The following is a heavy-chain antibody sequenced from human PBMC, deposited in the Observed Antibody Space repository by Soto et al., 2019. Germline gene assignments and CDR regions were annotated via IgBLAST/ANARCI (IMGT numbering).Heavy chain of an antibody. V-gene: IGHV1-69*02. Sequence: SVQVSCKASGGTFSSYTISWVRQAPGQGLEWMGRIIPILGIANYAQKFQGRVTITADKSTSTAYMELSSLRSEDTAVYYCARTEVWQKSSAFDIWGQGTMVTVSS. CDR1: GGTFSSYT. J-gene: IGHJ3*02. CDR3: ARTEVWQKSSAFDI. CDR2: IIPILGIA.